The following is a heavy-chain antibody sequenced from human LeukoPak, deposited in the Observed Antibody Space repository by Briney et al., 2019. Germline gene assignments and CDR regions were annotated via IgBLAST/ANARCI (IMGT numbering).Heavy chain of an antibody. CDR1: GGSITSSSSY. CDR2: IYYSGTT. D-gene: IGHD3-10*01. Sequence: SQTLSLTCPVSGGSITSSSSYWGWIRQPPGKGLEWIGTIYYSGTTYYNPSLKSRVTISIDAAKNQFSLMLTSVTAADTAVYYCARLSGLPDYWGQGTLVTVSS. J-gene: IGHJ4*02. CDR3: ARLSGLPDY. V-gene: IGHV4-39*01.